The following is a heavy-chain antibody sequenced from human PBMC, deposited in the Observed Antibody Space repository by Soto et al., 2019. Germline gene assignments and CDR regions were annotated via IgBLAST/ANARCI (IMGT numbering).Heavy chain of an antibody. CDR1: GFTFSSYG. J-gene: IGHJ6*02. CDR2: KWYDESNK. CDR3: ASDWSIVVVPAAIAYYYYGMGV. Sequence: GGSLRLSCAASGFTFSSYGMHWVRQAPGKGLEWVAVKWYDESNKYYADSVKGRFTISRDNTKNTLYLQMNSLRAEDTAVYYCASDWSIVVVPAAIAYYYYGMGVWGQGTTVTVSS. V-gene: IGHV3-33*01. D-gene: IGHD2-2*02.